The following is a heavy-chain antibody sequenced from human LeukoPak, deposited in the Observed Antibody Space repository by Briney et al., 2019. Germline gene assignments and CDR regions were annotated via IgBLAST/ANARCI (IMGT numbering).Heavy chain of an antibody. J-gene: IGHJ6*02. CDR3: AGGHCSGGSCYYYGMDV. CDR2: ISYDGSNK. CDR1: GFTFSSYG. V-gene: IGHV3-30*19. Sequence: GRSLRLSCAASGFTFSSYGMHWVRQAPGKGLEWVAVISYDGSNKYYADSVKGRFTISRDNSKNTLYLQMNSLRAEDTAVYYCAGGHCSGGSCYYYGMDVWGQGTTVTVSS. D-gene: IGHD2-15*01.